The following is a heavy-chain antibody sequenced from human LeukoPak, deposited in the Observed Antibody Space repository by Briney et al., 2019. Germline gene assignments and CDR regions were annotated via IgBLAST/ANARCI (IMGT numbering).Heavy chain of an antibody. V-gene: IGHV4-39*07. D-gene: IGHD1-7*01. J-gene: IGHJ3*02. CDR2: IYYSGST. CDR1: GGSISSSSYY. Sequence: SETLSLTCTVSGGSISSSSYYWGWLRQPPGKGLEWIGSIYYSGSTYYNPSLKSRVTISVDTSKNQFSLKLSSVTSADTAVYYCARTKLGPDAFDIWGQGTMVTVSS. CDR3: ARTKLGPDAFDI.